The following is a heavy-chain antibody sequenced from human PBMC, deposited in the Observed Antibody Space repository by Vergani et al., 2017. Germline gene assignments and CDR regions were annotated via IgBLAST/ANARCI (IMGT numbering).Heavy chain of an antibody. CDR3: ARRRHLGIFGVEMDV. CDR2: MNPNSGNT. J-gene: IGHJ6*02. V-gene: IGHV1-8*01. Sequence: QVQLVQSGAEVKKPGASVKISCKASGYTFTSYEIDWVRQATGQGLEWMGWMNPNSGNTDYAQKFQGRVTMTRNTSISTAYMELSSLRSEDTAVYYCARRRHLGIFGVEMDVWGQGTTVTVSS. D-gene: IGHD3-3*01. CDR1: GYTFTSYE.